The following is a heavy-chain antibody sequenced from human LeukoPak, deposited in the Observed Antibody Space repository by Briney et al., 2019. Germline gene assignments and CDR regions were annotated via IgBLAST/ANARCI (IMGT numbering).Heavy chain of an antibody. Sequence: PSETLSLTCAVYGGSFSGYYWSWIRQPPGKGLKWIGEINHSGSTNYNPSLKSRVTISVDRSKNQFSLKLSSVTAADTAVYYCARFLRFVHRFCWFDPWGQGTLVTVSS. CDR2: INHSGST. CDR3: ARFLRFVHRFCWFDP. V-gene: IGHV4-34*01. CDR1: GGSFSGYY. J-gene: IGHJ5*02. D-gene: IGHD3-16*01.